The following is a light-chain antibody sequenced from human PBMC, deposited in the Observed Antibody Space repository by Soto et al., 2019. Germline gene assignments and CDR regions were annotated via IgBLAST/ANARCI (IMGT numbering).Light chain of an antibody. Sequence: DIVLTQSPDSLAVSLGERATINCKSSQSVLYSSNNKNYLAWYQQKPGQPPKLLFYWASTRESGVPDRFSGSGSGTDFTLTISSLQAEDVAVYYCQQYYSTPITFGPGTKVDFK. CDR1: QSVLYSSNNKNY. CDR3: QQYYSTPIT. V-gene: IGKV4-1*01. CDR2: WAS. J-gene: IGKJ3*01.